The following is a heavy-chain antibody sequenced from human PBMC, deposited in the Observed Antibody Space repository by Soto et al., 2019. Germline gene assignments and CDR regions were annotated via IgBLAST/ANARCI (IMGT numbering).Heavy chain of an antibody. D-gene: IGHD2-15*01. Sequence: EVKLVESGGGLVQPGRSLRLSCAASGFTFTNYWMYWVRQAPGKGLVWVSRINSDGSVSSYADSVKGRLTISRDNVKNTLYLQMNSLRAEDTAVYYCARGDCVGGTCYSLAGSFYYYMDVWGKGTTVTVFS. J-gene: IGHJ6*03. V-gene: IGHV3-74*01. CDR1: GFTFTNYW. CDR3: ARGDCVGGTCYSLAGSFYYYMDV. CDR2: INSDGSVS.